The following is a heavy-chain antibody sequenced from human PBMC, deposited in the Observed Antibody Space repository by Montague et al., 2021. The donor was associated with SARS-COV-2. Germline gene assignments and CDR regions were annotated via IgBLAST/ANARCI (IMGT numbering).Heavy chain of an antibody. Sequence: SLRLSCPASGFTFSLYAMSWVRLAPGKGPEWISGISGLEGRPYYADSVRDRFTISRDDSSNTLYLQMHDLRPEDTAVYYCAKDKVVRGVVREIRYFFDAWGQGTLVTVSS. J-gene: IGHJ4*02. CDR2: ISGLEGRP. V-gene: IGHV3-23*01. D-gene: IGHD3-10*01. CDR1: GFTFSLYA. CDR3: AKDKVVRGVVREIRYFFDA.